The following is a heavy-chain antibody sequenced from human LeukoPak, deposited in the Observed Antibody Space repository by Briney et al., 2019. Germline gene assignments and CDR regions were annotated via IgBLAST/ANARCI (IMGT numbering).Heavy chain of an antibody. D-gene: IGHD1-14*01. Sequence: ASVTVACKPSGDTFTKYGISWVRQAPGEGLEWLGGISGDKGDTNYAQKVPARVTSTTDRSTRTAYLELRTLTSDAPALYYSPRGSSGQPAFDYWGQGTQVTVSS. CDR1: GDTFTKYG. CDR3: PRGSSGQPAFDY. CDR2: ISGDKGDT. V-gene: IGHV1-18*04. J-gene: IGHJ4*02.